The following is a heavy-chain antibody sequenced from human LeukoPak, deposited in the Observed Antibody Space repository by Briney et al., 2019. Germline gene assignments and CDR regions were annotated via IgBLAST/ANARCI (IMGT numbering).Heavy chain of an antibody. CDR2: IYYSGST. CDR3: ARDRNRQYYFDY. CDR1: GGSISSYY. V-gene: IGHV4-59*01. Sequence: SETLSLTCTVSGGSISSYYWSWIRQPPGKGLEWIGYIYYSGSTNYNPSLKSRVTISVDTSKNQFSLKLSSVTAADTAVYYCARDRNRQYYFDYWAREPWSPSPQ. J-gene: IGHJ4*02. D-gene: IGHD1-14*01.